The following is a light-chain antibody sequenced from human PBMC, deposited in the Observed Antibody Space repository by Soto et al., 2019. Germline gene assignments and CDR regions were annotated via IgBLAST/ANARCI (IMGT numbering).Light chain of an antibody. CDR3: AGWDDSLNGPTWV. J-gene: IGLJ3*02. Sequence: QSVLTQPPSASGTPGQRVTISCSRSTSNIGTNTVYWYQQLPGTAPKLLIYNNNQRPSGVPDRFSGSKSGTSASLAISGLQSEDEADYYCAGWDDSLNGPTWVFGGGTKLTVL. CDR1: TSNIGTNT. V-gene: IGLV1-44*01. CDR2: NNN.